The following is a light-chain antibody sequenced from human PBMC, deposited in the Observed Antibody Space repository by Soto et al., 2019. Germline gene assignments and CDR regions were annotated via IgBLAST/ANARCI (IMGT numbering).Light chain of an antibody. J-gene: IGLJ1*01. CDR1: SSNIGAGYD. CDR3: QSYDSTLSARYV. Sequence: QSVLTQPPSVSGAPGQRVTISCTGSSSNIGAGYDVHWYQQRPGTAPKLLIFGNNNRPSGVPDRFSGSKSGNSASRAITGLQAEDECDYYCQSYDSTLSARYVFGTGTKLTVL. V-gene: IGLV1-40*01. CDR2: GNN.